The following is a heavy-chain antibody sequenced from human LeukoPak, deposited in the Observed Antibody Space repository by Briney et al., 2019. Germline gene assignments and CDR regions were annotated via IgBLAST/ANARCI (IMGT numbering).Heavy chain of an antibody. D-gene: IGHD3-3*01. V-gene: IGHV4-59*01. CDR3: ARTRGRYDFPFDY. CDR2: AYYSGTT. CDR1: GDSLRSWY. Sequence: SETLSLTCTVSGDSLRSWYWSWIRQPPGKGLEWIGYAYYSGTTSYNPSLKGRVSISVDTSKKQFSLNLSSVTAADTAVYYCARTRGRYDFPFDYWGQGTLVTVSS. J-gene: IGHJ4*02.